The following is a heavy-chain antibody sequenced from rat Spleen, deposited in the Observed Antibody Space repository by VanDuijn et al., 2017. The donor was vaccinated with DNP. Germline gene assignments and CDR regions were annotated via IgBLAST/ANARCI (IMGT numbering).Heavy chain of an antibody. D-gene: IGHD1-3*01. CDR1: GFTFSDYY. CDR2: ISYDGGNT. CDR3: TTLNSGTYDS. J-gene: IGHJ2*01. Sequence: EVQLVEFGGGLVQPGRSLKLSCAASGFTFSDYYMAWVRQPPTKGLEWVASISYDGGNTYYRDSVKGRFTISRDNAKSSLYLHMDSLRSEDTATYYCTTLNSGTYDSWGQGVMVTVSS. V-gene: IGHV5-20*01.